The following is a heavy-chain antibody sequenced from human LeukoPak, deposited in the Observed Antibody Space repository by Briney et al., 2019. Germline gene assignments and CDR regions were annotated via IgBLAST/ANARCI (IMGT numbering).Heavy chain of an antibody. J-gene: IGHJ4*02. Sequence: GECLKISCQASGYTFTSNWIGWVRQVPGEGLEWVGIIYPRDSDTRYSPSLQGQVTISADKSISTAYLQWGSLEASDTAMYYCARSGYSGYEADYWGQGTLVTVSS. V-gene: IGHV5-51*01. CDR2: IYPRDSDT. D-gene: IGHD5-12*01. CDR1: GYTFTSNW. CDR3: ARSGYSGYEADY.